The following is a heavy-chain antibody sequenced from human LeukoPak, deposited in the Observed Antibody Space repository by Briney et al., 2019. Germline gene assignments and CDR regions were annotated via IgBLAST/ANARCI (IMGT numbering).Heavy chain of an antibody. CDR2: IYYSGST. D-gene: IGHD6-13*01. CDR3: ARAGSIAAAGLPDY. Sequence: KPSETLSLTCTVSGGSISSNSYYWGWIRQPPGKGLEWIGTIYYSGSTYYNPSLKSRVTISVDTSKNQFSLKLSSVTAADTAVYYCARAGSIAAAGLPDYWGQGTLVTVSS. J-gene: IGHJ4*02. V-gene: IGHV4-39*07. CDR1: GGSISSNSYY.